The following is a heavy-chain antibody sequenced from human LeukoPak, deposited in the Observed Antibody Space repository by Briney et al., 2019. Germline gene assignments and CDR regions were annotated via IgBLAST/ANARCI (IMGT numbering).Heavy chain of an antibody. CDR1: GFTFSSYW. J-gene: IGHJ4*02. Sequence: GGSLRLSCAASGFTFSSYWMSWVRQAPGKGLEWVANIKQDGSEKYYVDSVKGRFTISRDNAKNSLYLQMNSLRAEDTAVYYCARWTYYYYDSSGYYYFDHWGQGTLVTVSS. CDR3: ARWTYYYYDSSGYYYFDH. V-gene: IGHV3-7*01. CDR2: IKQDGSEK. D-gene: IGHD3-22*01.